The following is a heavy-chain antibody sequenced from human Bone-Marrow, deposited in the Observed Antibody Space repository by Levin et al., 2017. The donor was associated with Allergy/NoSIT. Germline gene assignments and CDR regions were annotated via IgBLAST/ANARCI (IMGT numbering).Heavy chain of an antibody. Sequence: PSETLSLTCAVSGGSISSSYWWSWVRQPPGKGLEWIAEVYHGGSTNYNPSLKSRVTISIDKSENQFSLNLRSVTAADTAVYYCASLLNYNFWTGSSKKEFYFDHWGQGILVTVSS. CDR3: ASLLNYNFWTGSSKKEFYFDH. V-gene: IGHV4-4*02. J-gene: IGHJ4*02. CDR1: GGSISSSYW. CDR2: VYHGGST. D-gene: IGHD3-3*01.